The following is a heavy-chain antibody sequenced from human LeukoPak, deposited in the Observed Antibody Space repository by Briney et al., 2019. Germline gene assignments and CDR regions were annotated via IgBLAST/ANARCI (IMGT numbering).Heavy chain of an antibody. J-gene: IGHJ5*02. V-gene: IGHV3-48*01. Sequence: GGSLRPSCAASGFTFSSYSMNWVRQAPGKGLEWVSYISSSSSTIYYADSVKGRFTISRDNAKNSLYLQMNSLRAEDTAVYYCARTGYCSSTSCSANGWFDPWGQGILVTVSS. CDR3: ARTGYCSSTSCSANGWFDP. CDR2: ISSSSSTI. CDR1: GFTFSSYS. D-gene: IGHD2-2*01.